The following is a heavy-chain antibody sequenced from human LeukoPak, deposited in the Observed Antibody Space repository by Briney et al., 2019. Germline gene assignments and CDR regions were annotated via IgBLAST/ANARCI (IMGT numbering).Heavy chain of an antibody. Sequence: SETLSLTCTVSGGSISSYYWSWIRQPPGKGLECIGYIYTSGSTNYNPSLKSRVTISVDTSKNQFSLKLSSVTAADTAVYYCAGWGYCSSTSCYTLGTAWEISNSYNWFDPWGQGTLVTVSS. CDR1: GGSISSYY. V-gene: IGHV4-4*09. J-gene: IGHJ5*02. CDR2: IYTSGST. CDR3: AGWGYCSSTSCYTLGTAWEISNSYNWFDP. D-gene: IGHD2-2*02.